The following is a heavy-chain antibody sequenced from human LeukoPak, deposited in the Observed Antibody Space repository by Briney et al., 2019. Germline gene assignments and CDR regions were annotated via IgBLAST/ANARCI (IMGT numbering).Heavy chain of an antibody. J-gene: IGHJ4*02. V-gene: IGHV1-69*13. CDR2: IIPIFGTA. CDR3: ARSGGGYSYGYDDY. Sequence: AASVKVSCKASGGTFSSYAISWVRQAPGQGLEWMGGIIPIFGTANYAQKFQGRVTITADESTSTAYMELSSLRSKDTAVYYCARSGGGYSYGYDDYWGQGTLVTVSS. D-gene: IGHD5-18*01. CDR1: GGTFSSYA.